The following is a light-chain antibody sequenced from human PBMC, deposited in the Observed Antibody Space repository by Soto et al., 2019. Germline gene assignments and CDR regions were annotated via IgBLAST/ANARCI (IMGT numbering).Light chain of an antibody. V-gene: IGKV3D-20*02. CDR1: QSFNSIY. CDR3: QQRSNWRIT. J-gene: IGKJ5*01. CDR2: DTS. Sequence: EIVLTQSPGTLSLSPGERATLSCRSSQSFNSIYLAWYQQKPGQAPRLLISDTSNRATGIPARFSGSGSGTDFTLTISSLEPEDFAVYYCQQRSNWRITFGQGTRLEIK.